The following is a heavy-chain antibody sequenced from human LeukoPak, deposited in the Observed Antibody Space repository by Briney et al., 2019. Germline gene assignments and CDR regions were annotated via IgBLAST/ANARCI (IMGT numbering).Heavy chain of an antibody. Sequence: PSETLSLTCAVYGGSFSGYYWSWIRQPPGKGLEWIGEINHRGSTNYNPSLKSRVTISVDTSKNQFSLKLSSVTAADTAVYYCAKDIVATTDQDAFDIWGQGTTVTVSS. D-gene: IGHD5-12*01. J-gene: IGHJ3*02. CDR2: INHRGST. V-gene: IGHV4-34*01. CDR3: AKDIVATTDQDAFDI. CDR1: GGSFSGYY.